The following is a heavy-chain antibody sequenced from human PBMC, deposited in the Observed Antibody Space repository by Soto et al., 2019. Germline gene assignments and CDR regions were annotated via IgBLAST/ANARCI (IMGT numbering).Heavy chain of an antibody. CDR2: ISFDGSFT. CDR1: GFTFSNYG. V-gene: IGHV3-30*18. D-gene: IGHD3-3*01. CDR3: AKDPRTNTDFSSGSSVPDYFDY. J-gene: IGHJ4*02. Sequence: QMDLVESGGGVVQPGRSLRLSCIVSGFTFSNYGMHWVRQAPGRGLEWVAVISFDGSFTYYADSVEDRFTISRDTSKNTLYLQMNSLKPGDTAVYYGAKDPRTNTDFSSGSSVPDYFDYWGQGTRVTVSS.